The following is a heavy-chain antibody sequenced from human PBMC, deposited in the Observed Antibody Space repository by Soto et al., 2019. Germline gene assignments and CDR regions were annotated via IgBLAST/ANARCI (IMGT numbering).Heavy chain of an antibody. CDR2: IYYSGST. V-gene: IGHV4-31*03. CDR3: ARSYYYDSSGYYSPLFY. CDR1: GCSIISGGYY. Sequence: TLSLTCTVSGCSIISGGYYWSWIRQHPGKGLEWIGYIYYSGSTYYNPSLKSRVTISVDTSKNQFSLKLSSVTAADTAVYYCARSYYYDSSGYYSPLFYRGQGPLVTVSS. D-gene: IGHD3-22*01. J-gene: IGHJ4*02.